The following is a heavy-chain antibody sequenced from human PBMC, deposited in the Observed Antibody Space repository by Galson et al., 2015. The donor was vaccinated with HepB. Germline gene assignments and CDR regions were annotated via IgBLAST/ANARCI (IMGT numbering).Heavy chain of an antibody. CDR3: AKGSYSSGWYWFDP. D-gene: IGHD6-19*01. J-gene: IGHJ5*02. CDR2: ISGSGGST. V-gene: IGHV3-23*01. CDR1: GFTFSSYA. Sequence: SLRLSCAASGFTFSSYAMSWVRQAPGKGLEWVSGISGSGGSTYYADSVKGRFTISRDNFKSTLYLQMNSLRAEDTAVYYCAKGSYSSGWYWFDPWGQGTLVTVSS.